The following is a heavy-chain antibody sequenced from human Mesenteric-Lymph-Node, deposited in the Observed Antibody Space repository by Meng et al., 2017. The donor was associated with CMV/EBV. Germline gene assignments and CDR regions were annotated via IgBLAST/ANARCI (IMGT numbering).Heavy chain of an antibody. Sequence: SETLSLTCSVSGGSVSSGSFFWTWIRQPPGKGLEWIGNINHSGSTYYNPSLKSRVTISVDASKNQFSLKLSSVTAADTAVYYCARDWGSPDAFDIWGQGSMVTVSS. J-gene: IGHJ3*02. CDR1: GGSVSSGSFF. D-gene: IGHD3-16*01. CDR3: ARDWGSPDAFDI. V-gene: IGHV4-39*07. CDR2: INHSGST.